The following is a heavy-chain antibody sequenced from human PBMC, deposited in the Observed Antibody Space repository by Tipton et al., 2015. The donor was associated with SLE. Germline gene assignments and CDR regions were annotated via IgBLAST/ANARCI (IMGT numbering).Heavy chain of an antibody. J-gene: IGHJ6*03. CDR3: ARGVPTAMWSFFYYLDV. Sequence: TLSLTCYVTGVSISNYYWTWIRQSPGKGLEWIGNVYKNYNPSLESRVTISVDTSKNQFSLNLSSVSAADTAVYYCARGVPTAMWSFFYYLDVWGKGTTVTVSS. D-gene: IGHD2-2*01. V-gene: IGHV4-59*12. CDR2: VYKN. CDR1: GVSISNYY.